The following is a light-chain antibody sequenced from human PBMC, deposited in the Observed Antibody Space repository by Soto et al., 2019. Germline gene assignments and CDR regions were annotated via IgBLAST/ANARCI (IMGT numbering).Light chain of an antibody. J-gene: IGKJ4*01. V-gene: IGKV1-39*01. CDR3: QQTYRIPLT. Sequence: VQMTQAPNSLSAAVVDRVTITCRPSQNINNFLNWYQQKPGEAPNLLIYATSSLQSGVPSRFSGSGSGTDFSLTISSLHPEDFATYSCQQTYRIPLTFGGGTKVDIK. CDR1: QNINNF. CDR2: ATS.